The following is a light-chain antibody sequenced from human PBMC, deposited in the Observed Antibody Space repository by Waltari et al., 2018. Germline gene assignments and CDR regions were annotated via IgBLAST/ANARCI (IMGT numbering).Light chain of an antibody. CDR2: EKN. CDR3: GTWDTSLSALI. CDR1: SSNIGNDY. Sequence: QSVLTQPPSVSAAPGQKVTISCSGSSSNIGNDYVSWYQQLPGTPPKLFIYEKNKRPSGMPYRFSGSKSGTAAPLGITGLQTGDEADYYCGTWDTSLSALIFGGGTKLTVL. V-gene: IGLV1-51*02. J-gene: IGLJ2*01.